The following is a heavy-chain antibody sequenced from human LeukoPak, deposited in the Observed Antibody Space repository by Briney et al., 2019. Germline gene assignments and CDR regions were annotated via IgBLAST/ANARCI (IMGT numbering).Heavy chain of an antibody. Sequence: GGSLRLSCAASGFTFSSYGMHWVRQAPGKGLEWVSSISGSGGSTSYADSVKGRFTISRDNSKNTLYLQMNSLRVEDTAVYYCATNPYFDYWGQGTLVTVSS. CDR2: ISGSGGST. CDR3: ATNPYFDY. CDR1: GFTFSSYG. V-gene: IGHV3-23*01. D-gene: IGHD1-14*01. J-gene: IGHJ4*02.